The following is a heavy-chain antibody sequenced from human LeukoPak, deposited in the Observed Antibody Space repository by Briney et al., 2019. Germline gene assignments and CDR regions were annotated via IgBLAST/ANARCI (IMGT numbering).Heavy chain of an antibody. Sequence: GGSLRLSCAASGFTFDDYVMSWVRQAPGKGLEWVSGINWNGGSTGYADSVKGRFTISRDNAKNSLYLQMNSLRAEDTALYYCARLGVAAAGTFYFDYWGQGTLVTVSS. CDR1: GFTFDDYV. D-gene: IGHD6-13*01. CDR2: INWNGGST. V-gene: IGHV3-20*04. J-gene: IGHJ4*02. CDR3: ARLGVAAAGTFYFDY.